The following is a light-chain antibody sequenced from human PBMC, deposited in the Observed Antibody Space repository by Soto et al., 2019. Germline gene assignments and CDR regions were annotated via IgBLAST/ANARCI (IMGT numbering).Light chain of an antibody. CDR3: QHYNTLWG. Sequence: EIVMTQSPATLSVSPGERVTLSCRASQSVRSNLAWYQQKPGQVPRVLIYGASTRAIGIPDRFSGSGSGTEFTLTISSLQSEDVAVYYCQHYNTLWGFGGGTKVEIK. V-gene: IGKV3-15*01. CDR2: GAS. J-gene: IGKJ4*01. CDR1: QSVRSN.